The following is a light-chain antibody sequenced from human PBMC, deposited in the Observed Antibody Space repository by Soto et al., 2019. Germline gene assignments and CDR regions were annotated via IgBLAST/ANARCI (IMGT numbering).Light chain of an antibody. J-gene: IGKJ2*01. CDR3: QQYGSSPPYA. CDR1: ESVSSRY. CDR2: GAS. V-gene: IGKV3-20*01. Sequence: EIVLTQSPGTLSLSPGERATLSCRASESVSSRYLAWYRQKPGQAPRLLIYGASSRATGIPDRFSGSGSGTDFTLTINRLEPEDFAVYYCQQYGSSPPYAFGQGTKLEIK.